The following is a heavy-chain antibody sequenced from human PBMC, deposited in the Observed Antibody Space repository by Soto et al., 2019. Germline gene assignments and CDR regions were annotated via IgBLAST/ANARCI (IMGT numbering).Heavy chain of an antibody. Sequence: SVKVSCKASGGTFSNYAISWVRQAPGQGLEWMGGIIPIFNTANYAQKFQGRVTITADKSTSTAYMELSSLRSEDTAVHYCARGLVVPAGIRYYYYGMDVWGQGTTVTVSS. J-gene: IGHJ6*02. CDR1: GGTFSNYA. CDR3: ARGLVVPAGIRYYYYGMDV. D-gene: IGHD2-2*01. V-gene: IGHV1-69*06. CDR2: IIPIFNTA.